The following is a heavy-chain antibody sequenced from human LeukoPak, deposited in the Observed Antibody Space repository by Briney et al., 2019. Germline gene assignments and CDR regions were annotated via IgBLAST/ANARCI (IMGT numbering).Heavy chain of an antibody. CDR2: IYSGGST. CDR3: LFGLYSGTYHILDY. V-gene: IGHV3-66*02. D-gene: IGHD1-26*01. CDR1: GFTVNSYY. Sequence: PGGSLRLSCAASGFTVNSYYMSWVRQAPGKGLEWVSVIYSGGSTYYTDSVKGRFTISRDSSKNTLYLQMNSLRTEDTAVYYCLFGLYSGTYHILDYWGQGTLVTVSS. J-gene: IGHJ4*02.